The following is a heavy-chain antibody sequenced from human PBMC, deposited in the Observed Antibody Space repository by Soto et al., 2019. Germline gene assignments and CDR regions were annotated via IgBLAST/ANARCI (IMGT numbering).Heavy chain of an antibody. V-gene: IGHV4-39*01. Sequence: QLQLQESGPGLVKPSETLSLTCTVSGGSISSSSYYWGWIRQPPGKGLEWIGSIYYSGSTYYNPSLKGRVTISVDTSKNQFSRKLSSVTAADTAVYYCARQAVGAPGGIDYWGQGTLVTVSS. CDR1: GGSISSSSYY. CDR2: IYYSGST. J-gene: IGHJ4*02. CDR3: ARQAVGAPGGIDY. D-gene: IGHD1-26*01.